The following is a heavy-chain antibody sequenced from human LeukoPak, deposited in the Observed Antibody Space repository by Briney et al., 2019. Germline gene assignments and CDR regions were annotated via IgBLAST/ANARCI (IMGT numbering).Heavy chain of an antibody. Sequence: SVKVSCKASGGTFSSYAISWVRQAPGQGLEWMGGIIPIFGTANYAQKFQGRVTITADKSTSTAYMELSSLRSEDTAVYYCARDRWPAVASTNYFEYWGQGTLVTVSS. CDR3: ARDRWPAVASTNYFEY. V-gene: IGHV1-69*06. CDR2: IIPIFGTA. J-gene: IGHJ4*02. CDR1: GGTFSSYA. D-gene: IGHD4-11*01.